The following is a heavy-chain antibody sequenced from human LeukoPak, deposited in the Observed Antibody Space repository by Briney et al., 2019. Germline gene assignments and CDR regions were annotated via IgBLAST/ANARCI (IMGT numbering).Heavy chain of an antibody. CDR3: ASGGVIVVVAATGLVY. Sequence: QPGGSLRLSCAASGFTFSSYVMSWVRQAPGKGLEWVSAISGSGGSTYYADSVKGRFTISRDNSKNTLYLQMNSLRAEDTAVYYCASGGVIVVVAATGLVYWGQGTLVTVSS. CDR1: GFTFSSYV. J-gene: IGHJ4*02. CDR2: ISGSGGST. V-gene: IGHV3-23*01. D-gene: IGHD2-15*01.